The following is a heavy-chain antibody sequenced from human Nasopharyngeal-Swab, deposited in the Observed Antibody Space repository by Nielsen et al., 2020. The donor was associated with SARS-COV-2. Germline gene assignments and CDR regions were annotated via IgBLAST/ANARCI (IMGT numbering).Heavy chain of an antibody. CDR2: INHSGST. D-gene: IGHD2-21*01. Sequence: RQAPGKGLEWIGEINHSGSTNYNPPLKSRVTISVDTSKNQFSLKLSSVTAADTAVYYCARAGDIRYYYYGMDVWGQGTTVTVSS. CDR3: ARAGDIRYYYYGMDV. V-gene: IGHV4-34*01. J-gene: IGHJ6*02.